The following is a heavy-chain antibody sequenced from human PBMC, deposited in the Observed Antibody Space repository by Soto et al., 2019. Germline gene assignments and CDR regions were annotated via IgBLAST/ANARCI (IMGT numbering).Heavy chain of an antibody. CDR1: GFSFNEAW. Sequence: EVQLVESAGGLVKPGGSLRLSCVASGFSFNEAWMNWVRQAPGEGLEWVGRIKTSAGGGATDYAAPVQGRFTISRDDSNNALYLHMNSLRPEDTAIYYCTTGSEEGIWGQGTTVTVSS. V-gene: IGHV3-15*07. J-gene: IGHJ6*02. CDR3: TTGSEEGI. CDR2: IKTSAGGGAT.